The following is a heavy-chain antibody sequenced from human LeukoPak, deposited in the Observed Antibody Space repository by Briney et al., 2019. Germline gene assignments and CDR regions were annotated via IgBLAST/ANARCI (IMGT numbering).Heavy chain of an antibody. CDR3: AREYSSSSGRSFDY. J-gene: IGHJ4*02. CDR1: GFTFSTYS. Sequence: GGSLSLSCAASGFTFSTYSMNWVRQAPGKGLEWVSYISSSTTNMYYADSVKGRFTISRDNAKNSLYLQMNSLRAEDTAVYYCAREYSSSSGRSFDYWGQGTLVTVSS. CDR2: ISSSTTNM. D-gene: IGHD6-6*01. V-gene: IGHV3-48*01.